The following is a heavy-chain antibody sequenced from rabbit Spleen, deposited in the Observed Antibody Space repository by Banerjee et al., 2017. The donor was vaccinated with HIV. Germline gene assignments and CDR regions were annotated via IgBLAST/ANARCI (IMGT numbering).Heavy chain of an antibody. J-gene: IGHJ4*01. Sequence: QLKESGGGLVQPGGSLKLSCKASGFDFSTYYMSWARQAPGKGLEWIGYIDPVFSSTYYASWVNGRFTISSHNAQNTLYLQLNSLTAADTATYFCARDLAGAIGWNFYLWGPGTLVTVS. CDR1: GFDFSTYY. CDR2: IDPVFSST. D-gene: IGHD4-1*01. CDR3: ARDLAGAIGWNFYL. V-gene: IGHV1S7*01.